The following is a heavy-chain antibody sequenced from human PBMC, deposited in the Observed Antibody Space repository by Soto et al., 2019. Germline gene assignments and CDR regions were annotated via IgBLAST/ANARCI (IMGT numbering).Heavy chain of an antibody. D-gene: IGHD5-18*01. CDR2: IDPSDSYT. CDR1: GYSFTSYW. V-gene: IGHV5-10-1*01. CDR3: ARHELQLWFPYYYYGMDV. J-gene: IGHJ6*02. Sequence: PGESLKISCKGSGYSFTSYWISWVRQMPGKGLEWMGRIDPSDSYTNYSPSFQGHVTISADKSISTAYLQWSSLKASDTAMYYCARHELQLWFPYYYYGMDVWGQGTTVTVSS.